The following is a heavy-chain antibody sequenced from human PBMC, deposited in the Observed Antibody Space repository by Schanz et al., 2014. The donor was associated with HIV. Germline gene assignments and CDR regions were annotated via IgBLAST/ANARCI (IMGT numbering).Heavy chain of an antibody. CDR2: ISDDGSSK. CDR3: AKGSSLWSFYYGMDV. V-gene: IGHV3-30-3*01. CDR1: GFAFITYG. D-gene: IGHD3-10*01. J-gene: IGHJ6*02. Sequence: QVQLMESGGGVVQPGRSLRLSCAASGFAFITYGMHWVRQAPGKGLEWVAVISDDGSSKYYADSVKGRFTISRDDSRRTLFLQMNSLRAEDTAVYYCAKGSSLWSFYYGMDVWGQGTTVTVSS.